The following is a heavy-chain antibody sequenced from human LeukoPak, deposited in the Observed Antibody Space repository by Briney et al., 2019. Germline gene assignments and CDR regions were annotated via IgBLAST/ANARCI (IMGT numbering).Heavy chain of an antibody. CDR2: ISGSGGST. J-gene: IGHJ3*02. CDR1: GFTFSSYA. D-gene: IGHD3-3*01. Sequence: GGSLRLSCAASGFTFSSYAMSWVRQAPGKGLEWVSAISGSGGSTYYADSVKGRFTISRDTSKNTLYLQMNSLRAEDTAVYYCARVTDFDFWSGRKDAFDIWGQGTMVTVSS. V-gene: IGHV3-23*01. CDR3: ARVTDFDFWSGRKDAFDI.